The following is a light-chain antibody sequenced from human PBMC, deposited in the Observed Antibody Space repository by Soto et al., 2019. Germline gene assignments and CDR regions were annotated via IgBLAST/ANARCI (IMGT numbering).Light chain of an antibody. Sequence: IQLTQSPSSLSASVGDRVTITCRASQAMSTFLAWYQQKPGDPPKLLIYAASTLQRGVPSRFSGRGSGTDFTLIISSLQPEDFANYYCQQLNSFPPTFGGGTKVELK. CDR1: QAMSTF. J-gene: IGKJ4*01. CDR3: QQLNSFPPT. V-gene: IGKV1-9*01. CDR2: AAS.